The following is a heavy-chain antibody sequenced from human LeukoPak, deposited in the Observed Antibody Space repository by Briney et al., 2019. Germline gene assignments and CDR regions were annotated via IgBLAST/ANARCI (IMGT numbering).Heavy chain of an antibody. CDR2: IWYDGSNK. V-gene: IGHV3-33*03. D-gene: IGHD1-26*01. J-gene: IGHJ6*02. CDR3: AKDRLGDYFYYGMDV. CDR1: GFTFRNYG. Sequence: PGGSLRLSCAASGFTFRNYGMHWVRQAPGKGLDWVAVIWYDGSNKYYADSVKGRFTISRDDSKNTLYLQMNSLRVEDTAVYFCAKDRLGDYFYYGMDVWGQGTTVTVSS.